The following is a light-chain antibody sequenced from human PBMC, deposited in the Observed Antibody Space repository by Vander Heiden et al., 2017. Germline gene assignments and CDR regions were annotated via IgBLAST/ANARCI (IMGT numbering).Light chain of an antibody. V-gene: IGLV2-14*01. Sequence: QSALTQPASVSASPGQSITISFPGTSSDIGDHDNVSWYQQHPGKVPKVIIYEVSKRPSGVSNRFSGSKSGNTASLTISGLQAEDDADYYCCSYTRSSTLVFGTGTKVTAL. J-gene: IGLJ1*01. CDR2: EVS. CDR3: CSYTRSSTLV. CDR1: SSDIGDHDN.